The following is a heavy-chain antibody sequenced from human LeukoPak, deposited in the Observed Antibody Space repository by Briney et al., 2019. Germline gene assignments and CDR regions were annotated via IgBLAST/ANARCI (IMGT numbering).Heavy chain of an antibody. Sequence: GGSLRLSCAASGFTFSDYYMSWIRQAPGKGLEWVSYISSSGSTIYYADSVKARFTISRDNAKNSLYLQMDSLGPEDTAVYYCARDPYSGAYGNDYYYYMDVWGKGTTVTISS. CDR2: ISSSGSTI. CDR3: ARDPYSGAYGNDYYYYMDV. D-gene: IGHD1-26*01. J-gene: IGHJ6*03. V-gene: IGHV3-11*04. CDR1: GFTFSDYY.